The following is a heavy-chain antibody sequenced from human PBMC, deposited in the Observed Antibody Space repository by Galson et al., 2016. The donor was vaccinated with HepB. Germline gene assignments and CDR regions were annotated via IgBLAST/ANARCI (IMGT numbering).Heavy chain of an antibody. V-gene: IGHV1-24*01. CDR2: FAPEHGET. Sequence: SVKVSCKISGYTLTELSIHWVRQAPGKGLEWMGGFAPEHGETIYAQKFQGRLTMTEDTSRDTAYMELSSLRSEDTAFYFCATRYNFDPFDIWGQGTILTVSS. D-gene: IGHD1-1*01. CDR1: GYTLTELS. CDR3: ATRYNFDPFDI. J-gene: IGHJ3*02.